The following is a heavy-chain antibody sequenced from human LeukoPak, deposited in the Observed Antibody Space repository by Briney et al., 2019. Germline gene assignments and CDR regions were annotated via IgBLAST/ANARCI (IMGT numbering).Heavy chain of an antibody. CDR2: ISGNGGST. CDR3: ASRGSGSYPHDY. Sequence: GGSLRLSCAASGFTFSSYTMSWVRQAPGKGLEWVSAISGNGGSTYYADSVKGRFTIPRDNSKNTPYLQMNSLRAEDTAVYYCASRGSGSYPHDYWGQGTLVTVSS. V-gene: IGHV3-23*01. J-gene: IGHJ4*02. CDR1: GFTFSSYT. D-gene: IGHD3-10*01.